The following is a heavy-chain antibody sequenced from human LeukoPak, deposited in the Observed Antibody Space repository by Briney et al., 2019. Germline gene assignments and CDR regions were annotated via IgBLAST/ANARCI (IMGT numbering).Heavy chain of an antibody. D-gene: IGHD2-15*01. Sequence: GASVKVSCKASGYTFTSYGISWVRQAPGQGLEWMGWISAYNGNTNYAQKLQGRVTITTDESTSTAYMELSSLRSEDTAVYYCARGDYGRELYCSGGSCYHTTEYFDYWGQGTLVTVSS. V-gene: IGHV1-18*01. CDR3: ARGDYGRELYCSGGSCYHTTEYFDY. CDR2: ISAYNGNT. CDR1: GYTFTSYG. J-gene: IGHJ4*02.